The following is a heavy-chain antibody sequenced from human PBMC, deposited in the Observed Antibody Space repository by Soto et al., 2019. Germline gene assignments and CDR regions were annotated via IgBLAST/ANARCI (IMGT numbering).Heavy chain of an antibody. CDR1: GFIFIAYT. CDR3: ATPYYFNH. Sequence: WGSLRLSCAASGFIFIAYTISCVRQAPGKGLEWLSSISDDSSYIDYADSLRGRFTVSRDNARNSLYLQIDSLGVEDTAVYYCATPYYFNHWGPGTLVTVSS. J-gene: IGHJ1*01. D-gene: IGHD3-16*01. V-gene: IGHV3-21*06. CDR2: ISDDSSYI.